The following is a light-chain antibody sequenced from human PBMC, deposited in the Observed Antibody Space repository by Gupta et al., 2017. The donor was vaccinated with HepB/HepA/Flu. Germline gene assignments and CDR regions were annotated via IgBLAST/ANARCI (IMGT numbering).Light chain of an antibody. J-gene: IGKJ1*01. CDR2: KAS. CDR3: QQYKAYPWT. CDR1: QSINNW. Sequence: DIQMTKSPSSLSASVGDSITITCLASQSINNWLDWFQQKPGKAPRLLISKASTLQDGVPSKFSGSGSGTEFTLTINSLQPDDFATYYCQQYKAYPWTFGQGTKVETK. V-gene: IGKV1-5*03.